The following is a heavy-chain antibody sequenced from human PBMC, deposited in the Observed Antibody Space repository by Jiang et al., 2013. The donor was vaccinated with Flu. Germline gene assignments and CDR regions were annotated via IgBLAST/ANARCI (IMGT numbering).Heavy chain of an antibody. D-gene: IGHD5-18*01. J-gene: IGHJ6*01. CDR1: GGSISSRSYY. CDR3: ARVDSYGYLPPYHYYGMDV. V-gene: IGHV4-39*07. CDR2: IYYSGST. Sequence: GPGLVKPSETLSLSCTVSGGSISSRSYYWGWIRQPPGKGLEWIGSIYYSGSTYYNPSLKSRVTISVDTSKNQFSLKLSSVTAADTAVHYCARVDSYGYLPPYHYYGMDVWGPG.